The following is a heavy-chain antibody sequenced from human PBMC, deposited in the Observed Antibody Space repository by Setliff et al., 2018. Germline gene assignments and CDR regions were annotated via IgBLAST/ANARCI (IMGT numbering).Heavy chain of an antibody. Sequence: SVKVSCKASGYSFTSYDINWVRLAAGHGLEWMGGIIPLFGTTNYAQKFQDRVTMTADESATTAYMELTSLRSEDTAMYYCARINFYDSTAYYYAPHYWGQGTLVTVSS. V-gene: IGHV1-69*13. CDR2: IIPLFGTT. D-gene: IGHD3-22*01. CDR1: GYSFTSYD. CDR3: ARINFYDSTAYYYAPHY. J-gene: IGHJ4*02.